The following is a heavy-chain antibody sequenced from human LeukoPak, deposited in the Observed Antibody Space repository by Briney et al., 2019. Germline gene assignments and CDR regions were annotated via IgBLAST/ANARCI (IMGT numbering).Heavy chain of an antibody. V-gene: IGHV3-66*01. Sequence: GGSLRLSCAASGFTVSSNYMSWVRQAPGKGLEWDSVIYSGGSTYYADSVKGRFTISRDISKNTLYLQMNSLRAEDTAVYYCARDWYFDRSGYYYSTPWGQGTLVTVSS. CDR3: ARDWYFDRSGYYYSTP. CDR2: IYSGGST. J-gene: IGHJ5*02. CDR1: GFTVSSNY. D-gene: IGHD3-22*01.